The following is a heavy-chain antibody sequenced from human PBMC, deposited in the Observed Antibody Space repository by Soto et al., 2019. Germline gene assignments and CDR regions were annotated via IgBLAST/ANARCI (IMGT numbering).Heavy chain of an antibody. V-gene: IGHV3-48*01. D-gene: IGHD3-3*01. CDR1: GFTFSSYS. CDR2: ISSSSSTI. CDR3: ARKDSYYDFWSGYFENYYYYMDV. J-gene: IGHJ6*03. Sequence: GGSLRLSCAASGFTFSSYSMNWVRQAPGKGLEWVSYISSSSSTIYYADSVKGRFTISRDNAKNSLYLQMNSLRAEDTAVYYCARKDSYYDFWSGYFENYYYYMDVWGKGTTVTVSS.